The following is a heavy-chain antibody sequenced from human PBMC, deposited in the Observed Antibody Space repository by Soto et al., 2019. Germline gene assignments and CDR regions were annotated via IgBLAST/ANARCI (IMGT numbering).Heavy chain of an antibody. D-gene: IGHD2-15*01. CDR2: ISSNGGST. CDR1: GFTFSSYA. Sequence: GGSLRLSCSASGFTFSSYAMHWVRQAPGKGLEYVSAISSNGGSTYYADSVKGRFTISRDNSKNTLYLQMSSLRAEDTAVYYCVKDSVVGAPWTLYGMDVWGQGTTVTVSS. CDR3: VKDSVVGAPWTLYGMDV. J-gene: IGHJ6*02. V-gene: IGHV3-64D*08.